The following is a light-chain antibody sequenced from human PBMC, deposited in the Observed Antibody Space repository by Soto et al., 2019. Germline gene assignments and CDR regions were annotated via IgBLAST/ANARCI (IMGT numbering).Light chain of an antibody. J-gene: IGKJ1*01. CDR3: QQYSTWPRT. V-gene: IGKV3-20*01. Sequence: EIVLTQSPDTLSLSPGERATLSCRASQSLSSNYLAWYQKKPGQAPRLLIYGASISATGIPDRFSGSGSGTDFTLTIRRLQSEDFAVYYCQQYSTWPRTFGQGTKVDIK. CDR1: QSLSSNY. CDR2: GAS.